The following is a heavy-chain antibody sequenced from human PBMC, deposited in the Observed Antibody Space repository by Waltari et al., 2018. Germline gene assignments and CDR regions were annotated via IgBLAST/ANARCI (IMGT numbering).Heavy chain of an antibody. Sequence: QVQLQQWGAGLLKPSETLSLTCAVYGGSFSGYYWSWIRQPPGKGLEWIGEINHSGSTNYNPSLKSRVTISVDTSKNQFSLKLSSVTSADTAVYYCARFDSYGSDYWGQGTLVTVSS. CDR1: GGSFSGYY. J-gene: IGHJ4*02. V-gene: IGHV4-34*01. CDR3: ARFDSYGSDY. D-gene: IGHD5-18*01. CDR2: INHSGST.